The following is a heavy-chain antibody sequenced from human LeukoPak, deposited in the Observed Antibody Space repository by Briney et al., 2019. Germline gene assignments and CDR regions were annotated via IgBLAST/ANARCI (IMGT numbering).Heavy chain of an antibody. CDR2: INSKSGST. CDR3: ARDRRHPSSSWYLDGAFDI. J-gene: IGHJ3*02. V-gene: IGHV1-2*02. CDR1: GYTFTGYY. D-gene: IGHD6-13*01. Sequence: ASVKVPCKASGYTFTGYYMHWVRQAPGQGLEWMGWINSKSGSTNYAQRFQGRVTMTRDTSISTAYMELTRLISDDTAVYYCARDRRHPSSSWYLDGAFDIWGQGTMVTVSS.